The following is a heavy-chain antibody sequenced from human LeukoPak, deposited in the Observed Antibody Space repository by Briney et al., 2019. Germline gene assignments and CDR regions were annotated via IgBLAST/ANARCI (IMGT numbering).Heavy chain of an antibody. V-gene: IGHV4-39*07. Sequence: SETLSLTCTVSGGSISSYYWSWIRQPPGKGLEWIGSIYYSGSTYYNPSLKSRVTISVDTSKNQFSLKLSSVTAADTAVYYCARDSPYSSSAEGEEQDAFDIWGQGTMVTVSS. J-gene: IGHJ3*02. CDR1: GGSISSYY. D-gene: IGHD6-6*01. CDR2: IYYSGST. CDR3: ARDSPYSSSAEGEEQDAFDI.